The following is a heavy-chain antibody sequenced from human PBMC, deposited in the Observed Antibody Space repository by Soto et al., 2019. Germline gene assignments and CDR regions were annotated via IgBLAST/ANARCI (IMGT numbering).Heavy chain of an antibody. CDR2: IFWVDDK. J-gene: IGHJ6*02. V-gene: IGHV2-5*02. CDR1: GFSLSTSGVG. CDR3: IQSRCGGDCLQSYASHYYYGMDV. Sequence: QITLKETGPTLVKPTQTLTLTCTFSGFSLSTSGVGVGWIRQPPGKALEWLALIFWVDDKRYSPSLRSRLTISKDTSKNQVVLTMTNMDPVDTATYYCIQSRCGGDCLQSYASHYYYGMDVWGQGTTVTVSS. D-gene: IGHD2-21*02.